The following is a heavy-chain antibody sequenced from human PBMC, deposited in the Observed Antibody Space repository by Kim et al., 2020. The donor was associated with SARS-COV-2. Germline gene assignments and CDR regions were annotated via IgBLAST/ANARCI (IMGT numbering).Heavy chain of an antibody. CDR3: AKDRYCSTTSCYGMGWYFDL. CDR2: ISGSGGST. V-gene: IGHV3-23*01. D-gene: IGHD2-2*01. CDR1: GFIFSSYA. Sequence: GGSLRLSCAASGFIFSSYAMSWVRQAPGKGLEWVSTISGSGGSTNYADSVKGRFTISRDNSKNTLYMQMNSLRVEDTAIYYCAKDRYCSTTSCYGMGWYFDLWDRGTLVTV. J-gene: IGHJ2*01.